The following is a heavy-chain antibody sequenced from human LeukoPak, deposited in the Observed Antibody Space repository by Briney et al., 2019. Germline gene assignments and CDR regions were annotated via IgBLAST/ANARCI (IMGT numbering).Heavy chain of an antibody. Sequence: ASVKVSCKASGYTFTSYAMHWVRQAPGQRLEWMGWINAGNGNTKYLQKFQGRVTITRDTSASTAYMELSSLRSEDTAVYYCARSSYGAQDHWGQGTLVTVSS. CDR1: GYTFTSYA. CDR2: INAGNGNT. V-gene: IGHV1-3*01. J-gene: IGHJ4*02. CDR3: ARSSYGAQDH. D-gene: IGHD4-17*01.